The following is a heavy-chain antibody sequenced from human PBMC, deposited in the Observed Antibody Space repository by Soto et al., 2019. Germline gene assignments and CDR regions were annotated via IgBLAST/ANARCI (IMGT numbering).Heavy chain of an antibody. Sequence: VTCEACGGSFSSYAISWVRQAHGQGLEWMGGIIPIFGTANYAQKFQGRVTITADESTSTAYMELSSLRSEDTAVYYCARDPGYGPFDYWGQGTLVPVSS. D-gene: IGHD4-17*01. CDR3: ARDPGYGPFDY. J-gene: IGHJ4*02. V-gene: IGHV1-69*01. CDR2: IIPIFGTA. CDR1: GGSFSSYA.